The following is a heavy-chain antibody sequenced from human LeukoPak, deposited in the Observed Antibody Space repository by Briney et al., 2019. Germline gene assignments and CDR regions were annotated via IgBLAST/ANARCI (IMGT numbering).Heavy chain of an antibody. CDR2: FDPEDGET. CDR3: ATPRWELLPMGPYYFDY. V-gene: IGHV1-24*01. J-gene: IGHJ4*02. Sequence: GASVKVSCKVSGYTLTELSMHWVRQAPGKGLEWMGGFDPEDGETIYAQKFQGRVTMTGDTSTDTAYMELSSLRSEDTAVYYCATPRWELLPMGPYYFDYWGQGTLVTVSS. CDR1: GYTLTELS. D-gene: IGHD1-26*01.